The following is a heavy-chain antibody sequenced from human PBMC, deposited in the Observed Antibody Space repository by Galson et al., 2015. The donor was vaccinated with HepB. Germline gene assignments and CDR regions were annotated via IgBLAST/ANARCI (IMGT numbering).Heavy chain of an antibody. Sequence: SVKVSCKVSGYDFNKSGLSGVRQAPGQGLEWPGWVSGYDGSANYSPKLRGRVTMTTQTFTSTAYLEVRSLTSDDTAVYYCARDSRLELHLNNYFSYGMDIWGQGTAVTVS. CDR2: VSGYDGSA. D-gene: IGHD5-24*01. V-gene: IGHV1-18*01. CDR3: ARDSRLELHLNNYFSYGMDI. CDR1: GYDFNKSG. J-gene: IGHJ6*02.